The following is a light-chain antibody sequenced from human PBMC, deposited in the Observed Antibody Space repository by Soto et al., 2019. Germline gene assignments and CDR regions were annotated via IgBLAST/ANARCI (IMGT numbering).Light chain of an antibody. CDR3: QKYNGALWT. Sequence: DIQLTQSPSSLSASVGDRVTITCRASQGISNYVAWYQQKPGKVPKLLIYAASALQLGVPSRFSVSGSGTDFTLTISSLQPEDVATYYCQKYNGALWTFGQGTKVEIK. CDR1: QGISNY. J-gene: IGKJ1*01. V-gene: IGKV1-27*01. CDR2: AAS.